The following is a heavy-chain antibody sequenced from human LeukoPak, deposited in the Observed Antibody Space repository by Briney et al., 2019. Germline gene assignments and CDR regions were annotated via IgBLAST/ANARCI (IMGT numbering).Heavy chain of an antibody. CDR2: ISYDGSNK. V-gene: IGHV3-30*18. Sequence: GGSLRLSCAASGFTFSTYTMDWVRQAPGKGLEWVAVISYDGSNKYYADSVKGRFTISRDNSKNTLYLQMNSLRAEDTAAYYCAKPVTTYGYYYYYGMDVWGQGTTVTVSS. D-gene: IGHD4-17*01. CDR1: GFTFSTYT. CDR3: AKPVTTYGYYYYYGMDV. J-gene: IGHJ6*02.